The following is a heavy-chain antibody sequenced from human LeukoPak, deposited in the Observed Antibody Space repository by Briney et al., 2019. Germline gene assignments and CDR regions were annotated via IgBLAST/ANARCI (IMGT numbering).Heavy chain of an antibody. CDR1: GYSFTTYW. D-gene: IGHD3-10*01. Sequence: GESLKISCKGSGYSFTTYWIGWVRQMPGKGLEWMGIIYPGDSDTRYSPSFQGQVTISADKSISTAYLQWSSLKASDTAMYYCANAYYYGSGSYNHAFDIWGQGTMVTVSS. J-gene: IGHJ3*02. V-gene: IGHV5-51*01. CDR2: IYPGDSDT. CDR3: ANAYYYGSGSYNHAFDI.